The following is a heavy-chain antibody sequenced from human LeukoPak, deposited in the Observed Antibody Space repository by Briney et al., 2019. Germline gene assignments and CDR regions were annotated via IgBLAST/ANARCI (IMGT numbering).Heavy chain of an antibody. J-gene: IGHJ4*02. Sequence: SETLSLTCAVYGGSFSGYYWSWIRQPPGKGLEWIGEINHSGSTNYNPSLKSRVTISVDTSKNQFSLKLSSMTAADTAVYYCARAYGSGSYITYWGQGTLVTVSS. D-gene: IGHD3-10*01. CDR2: INHSGST. CDR1: GGSFSGYY. CDR3: ARAYGSGSYITY. V-gene: IGHV4-34*01.